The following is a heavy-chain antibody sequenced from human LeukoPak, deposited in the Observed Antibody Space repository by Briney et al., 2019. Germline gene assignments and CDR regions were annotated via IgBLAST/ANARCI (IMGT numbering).Heavy chain of an antibody. CDR2: ISNGGSGT. V-gene: IGHV3-11*04. J-gene: IGHJ3*02. CDR1: VFIFSDYY. Sequence: GGSLSLSCAASVFIFSDYYMGWVRQAPGKGLEWVSYISNGGSGTYYPDSVKGRFTISRDNAKNSLYLQVNILRAEDTAVYYCARALNDAFDIWGEGTLVTVSS. CDR3: ARALNDAFDI.